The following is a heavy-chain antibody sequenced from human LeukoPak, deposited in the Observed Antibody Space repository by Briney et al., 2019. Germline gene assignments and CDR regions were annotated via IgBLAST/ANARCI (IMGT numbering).Heavy chain of an antibody. D-gene: IGHD3-16*02. Sequence: GASVKVSCKASGGTFSSYAISWVRQAPGQGLEWMGGIIPIFGTANYAQKFQGRVTITADESTSTAYMELSSLRSEDTAVYYCARGPAPVRLGELSYFDYWGQGTLVTVSS. CDR1: GGTFSSYA. V-gene: IGHV1-69*13. CDR2: IIPIFGTA. CDR3: ARGPAPVRLGELSYFDY. J-gene: IGHJ4*02.